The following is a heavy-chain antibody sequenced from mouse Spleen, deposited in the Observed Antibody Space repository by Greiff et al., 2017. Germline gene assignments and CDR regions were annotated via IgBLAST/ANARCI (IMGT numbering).Heavy chain of an antibody. CDR2: IDPENGDT. D-gene: IGHD1-1*01. Sequence: EVHLVESGAELVKPGASVKLSCTASGFNIKDTYMHWVKQRPEQGLEWIGWIDPENGDTEYASKFQGKATITADTSSNTAYLQLSSLTSEDTAVYYCTPLFYAMDYWGQGTSVTVSS. CDR1: GFNIKDTY. V-gene: IGHV14-4*01. J-gene: IGHJ4*01. CDR3: TPLFYAMDY.